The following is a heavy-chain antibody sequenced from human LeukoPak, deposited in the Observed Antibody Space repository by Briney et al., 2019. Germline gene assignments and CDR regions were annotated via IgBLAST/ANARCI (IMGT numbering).Heavy chain of an antibody. Sequence: GGSLRLSCAASGFSFSGSVMHWVRQASGKGLEWVGRIRSKGNSYATAYAASVKGRFTISRDDSKDTAYLQMNSLKTEDTAVYYCTRHSSSWFHNWFDPWGQGTLVTVSS. D-gene: IGHD6-13*01. V-gene: IGHV3-73*01. CDR2: IRSKGNSYAT. CDR3: TRHSSSWFHNWFDP. CDR1: GFSFSGSV. J-gene: IGHJ5*02.